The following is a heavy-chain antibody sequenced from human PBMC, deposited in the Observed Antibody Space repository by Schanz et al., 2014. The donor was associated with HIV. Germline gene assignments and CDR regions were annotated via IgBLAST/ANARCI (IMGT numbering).Heavy chain of an antibody. Sequence: QVPLGQSGAEVKKPGASVKVSCKASGYTFTSYDINWVRPATGQGLEWMGWMNPHSGNTGYAQKLQGRVTLTTDTSTTTAYMDLRSLRSDDTAVYHCARRESDGALDVWGPGTTVIVSS. D-gene: IGHD2-21*02. CDR2: MNPHSGNT. V-gene: IGHV1-8*01. CDR1: GYTFTSYD. J-gene: IGHJ6*02. CDR3: ARRESDGALDV.